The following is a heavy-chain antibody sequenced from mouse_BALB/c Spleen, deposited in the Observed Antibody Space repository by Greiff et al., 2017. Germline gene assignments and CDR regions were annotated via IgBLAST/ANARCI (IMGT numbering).Heavy chain of an antibody. V-gene: IGHV5-6-3*01. Sequence: EVKLVESGGGLVQPGGSLKLSCAASGFTFSSYGMSWVRQTPDKRLELVATINSNGGSTYYPDSVKGRFTISRDNAKNTLYLQMSSLKSEDTAMYYCARDRGYWAWFAYWGQGTLVTVSA. D-gene: IGHD4-1*01. CDR2: INSNGGST. CDR1: GFTFSSYG. CDR3: ARDRGYWAWFAY. J-gene: IGHJ3*01.